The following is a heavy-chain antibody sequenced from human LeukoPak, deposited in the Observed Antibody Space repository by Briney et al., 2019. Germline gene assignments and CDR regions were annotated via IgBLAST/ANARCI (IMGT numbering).Heavy chain of an antibody. CDR1: GYRFTSYW. V-gene: IGHV5-51*01. Sequence: GESLKISCKGSGYRFTSYWIGWVRQMPGKGLEWMGIIYPGDSDTRHSPSFQGQVTISADKSISTAYLQWSSLKASDTAMYYCARHPRSEKGIPAGFDYWAQGTLVTVSS. D-gene: IGHD6-13*01. CDR3: ARHPRSEKGIPAGFDY. CDR2: IYPGDSDT. J-gene: IGHJ4*02.